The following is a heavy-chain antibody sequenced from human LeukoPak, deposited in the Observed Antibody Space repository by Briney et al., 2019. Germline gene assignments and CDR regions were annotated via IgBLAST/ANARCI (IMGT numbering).Heavy chain of an antibody. V-gene: IGHV3-23*01. CDR1: GFTFSSYA. CDR3: AKAHSGSFCSGIH. Sequence: GGSLRLSCAASGFTFSSYAMNWVRQAPGKGLEWVSAISGGGDITYYAGSVKGRFTISRDNSKNTLYLQVSSPRADDTAVYYCAKAHSGSFCSGIHWGQGTLVTVSS. CDR2: ISGGGDIT. D-gene: IGHD1-26*01. J-gene: IGHJ4*02.